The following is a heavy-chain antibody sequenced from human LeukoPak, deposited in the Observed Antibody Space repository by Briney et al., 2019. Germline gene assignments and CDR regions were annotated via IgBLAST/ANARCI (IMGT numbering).Heavy chain of an antibody. J-gene: IGHJ4*02. CDR3: AKSSNPKGLPGYSGSYTHLDY. CDR1: GFTFSSYG. V-gene: IGHV3-23*01. D-gene: IGHD1-26*01. CDR2: ISGSGGST. Sequence: GGSLRLSCAASGFTFSSYGMSWVRQAPGKGLEWVSAISGSGGSTYYADSVKGRFTISRDNSKNTLYLQMNSLRAEDTAVYYCAKSSNPKGLPGYSGSYTHLDYWGQGTLVTVSS.